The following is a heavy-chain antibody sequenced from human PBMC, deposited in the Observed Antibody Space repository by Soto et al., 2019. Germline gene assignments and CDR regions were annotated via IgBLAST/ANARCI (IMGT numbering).Heavy chain of an antibody. D-gene: IGHD2-15*01. CDR2: ISQDGSDK. Sequence: GGSLRLSCAASGFTFNKYWMTWVRQPPGKGLEWVANISQDGSDKYYMRSVMGRFTISRDNDKNSLYLQMTLLRVKDTATSTCARDEEVDHKITGLDNWGQGTMVTVSS. J-gene: IGHJ4*03. CDR3: ARDEEVDHKITGLDN. CDR1: GFTFNKYW. V-gene: IGHV3-7*03.